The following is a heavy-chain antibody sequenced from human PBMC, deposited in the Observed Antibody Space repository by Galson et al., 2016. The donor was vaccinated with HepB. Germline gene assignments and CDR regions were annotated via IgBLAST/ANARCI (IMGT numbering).Heavy chain of an antibody. J-gene: IGHJ6*02. D-gene: IGHD3-10*01. V-gene: IGHV3-73*01. Sequence: SLRLSCAASGFTFSGSAMHWVRQASGKGLEWIGRIRNRANSYATTYAASVTGRFTISRDESKNRAYLQVNSLKSEDTAVYYCTTTFGSGSYLGYYGMDVWGQGTTVTVSS. CDR1: GFTFSGSA. CDR2: IRNRANSYAT. CDR3: TTTFGSGSYLGYYGMDV.